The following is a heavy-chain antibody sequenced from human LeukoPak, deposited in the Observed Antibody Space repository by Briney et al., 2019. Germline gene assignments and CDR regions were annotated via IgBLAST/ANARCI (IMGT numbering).Heavy chain of an antibody. CDR2: ISSIVGGT. V-gene: IGHV3-64D*06. CDR1: GFTFSSDA. CDR3: VKSYGSSWPAFGY. Sequence: GGSLRLSCSASGFTFSSDATHWVCHAPRKGLEYVSAISSIVGGTYYADSEKGRLTSSRHNCKHTLYLQISSLGVEDTAVYYCVKSYGSSWPAFGYWGQGTLVTVSP. D-gene: IGHD6-13*01. J-gene: IGHJ4*02.